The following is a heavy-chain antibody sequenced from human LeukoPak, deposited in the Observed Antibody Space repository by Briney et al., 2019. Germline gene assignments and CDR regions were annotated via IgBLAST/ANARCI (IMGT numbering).Heavy chain of an antibody. CDR3: AREGYSSGWFRL. CDR2: ILTAGIT. CDR1: GFTFSSYA. Sequence: GGSLRLSCAASGFTFSSYAMSWVRQAPGKGLEWVSVILTAGITYYADSVKGRFTISRDDSKNMVYLQMNSLRAEDTAVYFCAREGYSSGWFRLWGQGTLVTVSS. J-gene: IGHJ4*02. V-gene: IGHV3-53*01. D-gene: IGHD6-19*01.